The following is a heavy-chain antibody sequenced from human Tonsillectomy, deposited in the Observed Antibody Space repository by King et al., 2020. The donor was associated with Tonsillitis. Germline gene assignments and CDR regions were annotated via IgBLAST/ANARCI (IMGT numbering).Heavy chain of an antibody. CDR2: VSYDGNNK. D-gene: IGHD3-16*01. Sequence: VQLVESGGGVVQPGRSLRLSCAASGFTFNSYSMHWVRQAPGKGLEWVAVVSYDGNNKYYADSVKGRFTISRDNSKNTLYLQMNSLRAEDAAVYYCAGGVEVYYGRDVWGQGTTVTVSS. V-gene: IGHV3-30*04. CDR3: AGGVEVYYGRDV. CDR1: GFTFNSYS. J-gene: IGHJ6*02.